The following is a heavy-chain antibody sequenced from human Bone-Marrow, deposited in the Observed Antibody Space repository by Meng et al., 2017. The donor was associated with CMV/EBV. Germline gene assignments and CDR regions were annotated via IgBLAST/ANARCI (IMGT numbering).Heavy chain of an antibody. CDR1: GFIFNNYA. Sequence: GGSLRLSCAASGFIFNNYAMTWVRQTPGKGLEWVSTIYGSGGTTNYADSVKGRFTISRDDSRNTLYLQMNSLRVDGTAVFYCARGDSSTTWLVFDYWGLGTLVTVSS. J-gene: IGHJ4*02. CDR2: IYGSGGTT. V-gene: IGHV3-23*01. D-gene: IGHD6-13*01. CDR3: ARGDSSTTWLVFDY.